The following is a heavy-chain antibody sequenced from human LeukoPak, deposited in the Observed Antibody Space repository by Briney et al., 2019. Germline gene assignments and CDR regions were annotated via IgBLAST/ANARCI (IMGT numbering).Heavy chain of an antibody. CDR1: GFTFNKFA. J-gene: IGHJ4*02. D-gene: IGHD6-13*01. V-gene: IGHV3-23*01. Sequence: GGSLRLSCEASGFTFNKFAMSWVRQAPGKGPEWVSGIGSSGATIFYADSVKGRYTISRDNSKNTLYLQMNSLRAEDTAVYYCAKAPSIAAAGTFDYWGQGTLVTVSS. CDR3: AKAPSIAAAGTFDY. CDR2: IGSSGATI.